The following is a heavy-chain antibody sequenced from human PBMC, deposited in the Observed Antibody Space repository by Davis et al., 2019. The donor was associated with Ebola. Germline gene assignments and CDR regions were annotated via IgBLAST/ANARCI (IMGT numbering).Heavy chain of an antibody. Sequence: ASVKVSCKASGYTFASYDINWVRQAPGQGLEWMGWMNPNSGNTGYAQKFQGRVTMTRNTSISTAYMELSSLRSEDTAVYYCAVLSAVTTDRVRYNWFDPWGQGTLVTVSS. D-gene: IGHD4-11*01. J-gene: IGHJ5*02. CDR3: AVLSAVTTDRVRYNWFDP. V-gene: IGHV1-8*01. CDR2: MNPNSGNT. CDR1: GYTFASYD.